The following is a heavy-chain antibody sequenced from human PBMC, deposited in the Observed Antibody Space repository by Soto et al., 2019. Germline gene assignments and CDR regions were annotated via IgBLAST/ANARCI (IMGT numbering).Heavy chain of an antibody. Sequence: EVQLVESGGGLVQPAGSLRLSCAASGFTFSRYWMHWVRQAPGKGLVWVSRIDSGGSYASYAGSVEGRFTISRDTARGTLCLQMNSLRAEDTAVYYCGRDAGYGSGSIDYWGQGTLVTVSS. V-gene: IGHV3-74*01. D-gene: IGHD3-10*01. CDR1: GFTFSRYW. CDR3: GRDAGYGSGSIDY. CDR2: IDSGGSYA. J-gene: IGHJ4*02.